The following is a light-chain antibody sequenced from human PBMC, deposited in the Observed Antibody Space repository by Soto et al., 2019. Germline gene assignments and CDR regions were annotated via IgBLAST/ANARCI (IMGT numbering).Light chain of an antibody. CDR1: QSVSSY. CDR3: QQRSNWPPVLT. V-gene: IGKV3-11*01. J-gene: IGKJ4*01. Sequence: EIVLTQSPATLSLSPGERATLSCRASQSVSSYLAWYQQKPGQAPRLLIYDASNRATGIPARFSGSGSWTDFTLTISSLEPEDFAVYYCQQRSNWPPVLTFGGGTKVEIK. CDR2: DAS.